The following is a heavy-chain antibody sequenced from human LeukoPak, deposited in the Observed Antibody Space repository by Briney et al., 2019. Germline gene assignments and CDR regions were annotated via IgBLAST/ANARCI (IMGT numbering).Heavy chain of an antibody. D-gene: IGHD5-12*01. Sequence: PGGSLRLSCEASGFSFSAAWMTWVRQAPGKGLEWVATIKNDGSDKYYVDSVKGRFTLSRDNAKNLVYLQMNSLRVEDTAFYYCVNLGYSDGGQGTLVTVSS. CDR1: GFSFSAAW. CDR2: IKNDGSDK. V-gene: IGHV3-7*01. J-gene: IGHJ4*02. CDR3: VNLGYSD.